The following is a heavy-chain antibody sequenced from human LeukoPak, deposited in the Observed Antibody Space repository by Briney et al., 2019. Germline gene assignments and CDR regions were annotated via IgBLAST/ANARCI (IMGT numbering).Heavy chain of an antibody. CDR1: GFTFSSYS. CDR2: ISSSSSYI. CDR3: VSSGQQLANEGDSFDY. V-gene: IGHV3-21*04. J-gene: IGHJ4*02. Sequence: GGSLRLSCAASGFTFSSYSMNWVRQAPGKGLEWVSSISSSSSYIYYADSVKGRFTISRDNAKNSLYLQMNSLRSDDTAVYYCVSSGQQLANEGDSFDYWGQGSLVTVSS. D-gene: IGHD6-13*01.